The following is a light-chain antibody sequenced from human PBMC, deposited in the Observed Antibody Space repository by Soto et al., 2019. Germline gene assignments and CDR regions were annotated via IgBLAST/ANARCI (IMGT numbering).Light chain of an antibody. CDR2: SNN. CDR1: SSNIGSNT. Sequence: QSVLTQPPSASGTPGQRVTISCSGSSSNIGSNTVNWYQQLPGTAPKLLIYSNNQRPSGVPDRFSDSKSGTSASLAISGLQSEDEADYYCAAWDDRLNAVVFGGGTKLTVL. J-gene: IGLJ2*01. CDR3: AAWDDRLNAVV. V-gene: IGLV1-44*01.